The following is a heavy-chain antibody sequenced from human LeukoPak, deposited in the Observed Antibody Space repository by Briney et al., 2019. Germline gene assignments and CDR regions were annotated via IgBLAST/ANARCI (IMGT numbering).Heavy chain of an antibody. D-gene: IGHD3-22*01. V-gene: IGHV3-30*02. Sequence: GGSLRLSCAASGFTFSSYGMHWVRQAPGKGLEWVAFIRYDGSNKYYADSVKGRFTISRDNSKNTLYLQMNSLRAEDTAVYYCAKVPQDYYDSSGYSDYWGQGTLVTVSS. CDR1: GFTFSSYG. CDR2: IRYDGSNK. CDR3: AKVPQDYYDSSGYSDY. J-gene: IGHJ4*02.